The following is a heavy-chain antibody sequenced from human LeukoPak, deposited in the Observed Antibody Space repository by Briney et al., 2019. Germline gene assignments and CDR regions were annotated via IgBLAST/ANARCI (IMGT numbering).Heavy chain of an antibody. CDR1: GYTFTSYG. CDR3: ARDVPQLYCGGDCYSN. J-gene: IGHJ4*02. CDR2: ISAYNGNT. D-gene: IGHD2-21*02. Sequence: ASVKVSCKASGYTFTSYGISWVRQAPGQGLEWMGWISAYNGNTNYAQKFQGRVTITADESTSTAYMELSSLRSEDTAVYYCARDVPQLYCGGDCYSNWGQGTLVTVSS. V-gene: IGHV1-18*01.